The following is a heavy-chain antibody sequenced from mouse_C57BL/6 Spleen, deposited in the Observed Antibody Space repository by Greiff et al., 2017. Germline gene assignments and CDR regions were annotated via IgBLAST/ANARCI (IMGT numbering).Heavy chain of an antibody. V-gene: IGHV1-81*01. D-gene: IGHD1-1*01. Sequence: QVQLKQSGAELARPGASVKLSCKASGYTFTSYGISWVKQRTGQGLEWIGEIYPRSGNTYYNEKFKGKATLTADKSSSTAYMELRSLTSEDSAVYFCARSNYYGSSNPYFDYWGQGTTLTVSS. CDR3: ARSNYYGSSNPYFDY. J-gene: IGHJ2*01. CDR1: GYTFTSYG. CDR2: IYPRSGNT.